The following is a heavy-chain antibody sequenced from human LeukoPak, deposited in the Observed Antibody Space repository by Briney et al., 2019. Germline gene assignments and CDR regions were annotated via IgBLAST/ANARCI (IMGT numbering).Heavy chain of an antibody. CDR1: GFTFSSYW. CDR3: AREYDFWSGYPHY. CDR2: IKQDGSEK. D-gene: IGHD3-3*01. J-gene: IGHJ4*02. V-gene: IGHV3-7*01. Sequence: PGGSLRLSCAASGFTFSSYWMSWVRQAPGKGLEWVANIKQDGSEKYYVDSVKGRFTISRDNAKNSLYLQMNSLRAEDTAVYYCAREYDFWSGYPHYWGQGTLVTVSS.